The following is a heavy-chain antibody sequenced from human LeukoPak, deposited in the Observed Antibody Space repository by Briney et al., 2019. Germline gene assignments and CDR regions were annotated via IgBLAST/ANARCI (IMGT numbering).Heavy chain of an antibody. CDR1: GFTFSSYW. J-gene: IGHJ4*02. CDR2: INSDGGST. V-gene: IGHV3-74*01. Sequence: PGGSLRLSCAASGFTFSSYWMHWVRQAPGKGLVWVSRINSDGGSTSYADSVKGRFTISRDNAKNTLYLQMNSLRAEDTAVYYCARVYYDSSGYYGDYWGQGTLVTVSS. CDR3: ARVYYDSSGYYGDY. D-gene: IGHD3-22*01.